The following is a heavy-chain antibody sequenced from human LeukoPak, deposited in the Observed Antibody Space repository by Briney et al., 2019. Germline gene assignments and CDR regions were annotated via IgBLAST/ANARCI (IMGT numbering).Heavy chain of an antibody. J-gene: IGHJ6*02. CDR2: IYYSGST. D-gene: IGHD6-19*01. Sequence: SETLSLTCTVSGGSISSSSYYWGWIRQPPGKGLEWIGSIYYSGSTNYNPSLKSRVTISVDTSKNQFSLKLSSVTAADTAVYYCARATEFRGWYPPYYYYYGMDVWGQGTTVTVSS. CDR1: GGSISSSSYY. CDR3: ARATEFRGWYPPYYYYYGMDV. V-gene: IGHV4-39*07.